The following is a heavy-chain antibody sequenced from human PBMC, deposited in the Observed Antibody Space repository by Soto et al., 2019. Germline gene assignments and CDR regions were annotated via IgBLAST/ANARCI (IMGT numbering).Heavy chain of an antibody. V-gene: IGHV1-18*01. D-gene: IGHD2-2*01. J-gene: IGHJ4*02. CDR3: ARDYCISTSCYGPDY. CDR2: ISDYNGDT. CDR1: GYTFSTYG. Sequence: QVQLVQSGAEVKTPGASVKVSCKTSGYTFSTYGISWVRQAPGQGLEWMGWISDYNGDTKYAQRFQARVTMTTDTSTSTDYMELRSLRSDDTAVYYCARDYCISTSCYGPDYWGQGTLVTVSS.